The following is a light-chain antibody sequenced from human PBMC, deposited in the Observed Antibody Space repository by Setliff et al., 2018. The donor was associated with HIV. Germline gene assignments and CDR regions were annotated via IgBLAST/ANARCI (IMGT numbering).Light chain of an antibody. CDR3: CSFARGDSYV. Sequence: QSVLTQPASVSGSPGQSITISCIGSNRDVGKYNFVSWYQQHPGKAPKLMIYEDSERPSGVSNHFSGSKSGFTASLTISGLQAEDEADYYCCSFARGDSYVFGTGTKVTV. V-gene: IGLV2-23*01. J-gene: IGLJ1*01. CDR1: NRDVGKYNF. CDR2: EDS.